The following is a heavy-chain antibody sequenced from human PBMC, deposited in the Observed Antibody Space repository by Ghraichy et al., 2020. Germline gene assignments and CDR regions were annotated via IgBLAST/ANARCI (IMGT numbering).Heavy chain of an antibody. CDR1: GASIRSSSYY. CDR2: IYYSGTT. D-gene: IGHD3-9*01. J-gene: IGHJ4*02. Sequence: SETLSLTCTVSGASIRSSSYYWGWIRQPPGKGLEWIGGIYYSGTTFYNPSLMSRVTISVDTSKSQFSLKLSSVTAADTAVYYCARLSSAYYDRGYFDYWGQGTLVTVSS. V-gene: IGHV4-39*01. CDR3: ARLSSAYYDRGYFDY.